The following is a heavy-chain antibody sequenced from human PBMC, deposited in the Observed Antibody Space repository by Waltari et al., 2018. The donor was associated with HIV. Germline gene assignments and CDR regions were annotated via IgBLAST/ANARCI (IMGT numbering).Heavy chain of an antibody. V-gene: IGHV4-39*07. CDR3: ARRVHARGGGSSGAFDI. J-gene: IGHJ3*02. CDR1: GGSISSSSYY. D-gene: IGHD3-10*01. Sequence: QLQLQESGPGLVQPSETLSLTCTVSGGSISSSSYYWGWIRQPTGKGRQWIGSIYYSGSTYYNPSLKSRVTISVDTSKNQFSLKLSSVTAADTAVYYCARRVHARGGGSSGAFDIWGQGTMVTVSS. CDR2: IYYSGST.